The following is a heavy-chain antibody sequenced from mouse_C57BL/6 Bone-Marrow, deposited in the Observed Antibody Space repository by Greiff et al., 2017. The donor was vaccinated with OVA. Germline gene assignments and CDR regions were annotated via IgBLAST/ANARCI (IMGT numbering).Heavy chain of an antibody. V-gene: IGHV1-69*01. J-gene: IGHJ2*01. CDR2: IDPSDSYT. D-gene: IGHD1-1*01. Sequence: QVQLQQPGAELVMPGASVKLSCKASGYTFTSYWMHWVKQRPGQGLEWIGEIDPSDSYTNYNQKFKGKSTLTVDKSSSTAYMQLSSLTSEDSAVYYCARENYYGSSYSSYFDYWGQGTTLTVSS. CDR1: GYTFTSYW. CDR3: ARENYYGSSYSSYFDY.